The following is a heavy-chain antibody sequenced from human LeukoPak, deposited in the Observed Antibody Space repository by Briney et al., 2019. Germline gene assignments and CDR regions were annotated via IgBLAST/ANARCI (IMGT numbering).Heavy chain of an antibody. D-gene: IGHD1-7*01. Sequence: PGGSLRLSCAASGFTFSSFGMHWVRQAPGKGLDWVAVIWYDASNKYYVDSVKGRFTISRDNSKNTLYLQMNSLRDDDTAVYYCVRGVGVSRFNYLDPWGQGTLVIVSS. V-gene: IGHV3-33*01. CDR3: VRGVGVSRFNYLDP. J-gene: IGHJ5*02. CDR1: GFTFSSFG. CDR2: IWYDASNK.